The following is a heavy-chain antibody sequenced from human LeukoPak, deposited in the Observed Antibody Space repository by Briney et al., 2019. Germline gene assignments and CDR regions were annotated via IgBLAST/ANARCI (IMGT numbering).Heavy chain of an antibody. Sequence: SETLSLTCTVSGGSISSYYWSWIRQPPGKGLEWIGYIYYSGSTNYNPSLKSRVTISVDTSKNQFSLKLSSVTAADTAVYYCARHPYYDFWSGYYEYYYYYMDAWGKGTTVTVSS. V-gene: IGHV4-59*01. CDR1: GGSISSYY. J-gene: IGHJ6*03. CDR2: IYYSGST. CDR3: ARHPYYDFWSGYYEYYYYYMDA. D-gene: IGHD3-3*01.